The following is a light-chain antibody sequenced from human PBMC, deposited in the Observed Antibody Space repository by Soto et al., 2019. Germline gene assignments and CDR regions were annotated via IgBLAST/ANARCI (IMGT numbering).Light chain of an antibody. CDR2: GAS. V-gene: IGKV3-15*01. CDR1: QSVSSN. CDR3: QQYNNWAALT. J-gene: IGKJ4*01. Sequence: EIVMTQSPATLSVSPGERATLSCRASQSVSSNLVWYQQIPGQGPRLLIYGASTRATGIPARFSGSGSGTEFTLTISSLQSEDFAVYYCQQYNNWAALTFGGGTKVEIK.